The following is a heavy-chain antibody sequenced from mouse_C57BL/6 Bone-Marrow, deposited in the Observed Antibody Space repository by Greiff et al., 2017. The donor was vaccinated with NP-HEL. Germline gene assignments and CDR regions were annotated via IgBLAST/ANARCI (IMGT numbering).Heavy chain of an antibody. Sequence: EVKLVESGGGLVQPKGSLKLSCAASGFSFNTYAMNWVRQAPGKGLEWVARIRSKSNNYATYYADSVKDRFTISRDDSESMLYLQMNNLKTEDTAMYYCVRLRRDAMDYWGQGTSVTVSS. CDR3: VRLRRDAMDY. CDR2: IRSKSNNYAT. D-gene: IGHD2-12*01. J-gene: IGHJ4*01. V-gene: IGHV10-1*01. CDR1: GFSFNTYA.